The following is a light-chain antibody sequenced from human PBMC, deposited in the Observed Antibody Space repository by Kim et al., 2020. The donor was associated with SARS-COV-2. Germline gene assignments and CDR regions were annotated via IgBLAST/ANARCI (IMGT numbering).Light chain of an antibody. V-gene: IGKV1-8*01. CDR3: QQYYSYPYT. CDR1: QGISSY. CDR2: AEC. Sequence: AIRMTQSPSSLSASTGDRVTITCRASQGISSYLAWYQQKPGKAPKLLIYAECTLQSGVPSRFSGSGSGTDFTLTISCLQSEDFATYYCQQYYSYPYTFGQGTKLEI. J-gene: IGKJ2*01.